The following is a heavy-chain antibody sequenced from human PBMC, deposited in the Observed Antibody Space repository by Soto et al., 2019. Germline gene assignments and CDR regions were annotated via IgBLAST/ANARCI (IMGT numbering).Heavy chain of an antibody. Sequence: EVQLLESGGGLVQPGGSLRLSCTASGFTFSNYAMNWVRQTPGQGLEWVSSLSEGGSRTYYAGYVKGRFTIFRDNSKHTLYLEMNSLSAEDTAIYYCAKAEWVRSEVYYGMDVWGQGTTVTVSS. CDR2: LSEGGSRT. J-gene: IGHJ6*02. CDR3: AKAEWVRSEVYYGMDV. CDR1: GFTFSNYA. D-gene: IGHD5-12*01. V-gene: IGHV3-23*01.